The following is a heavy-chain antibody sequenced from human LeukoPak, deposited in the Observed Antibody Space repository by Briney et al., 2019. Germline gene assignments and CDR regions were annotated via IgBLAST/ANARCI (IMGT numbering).Heavy chain of an antibody. CDR3: AKDRGYCSSTSCYATWVLDY. CDR2: ISGSGGST. CDR1: GFTFSSYA. V-gene: IGHV3-23*01. D-gene: IGHD2-2*01. Sequence: GGSLRLSCAASGFTFSSYAMSWVRQAPGKGLEWVSAISGSGGSTYYADSVKGRFTISRDNSKNTLYLQMSSLRAEDTAVYYCAKDRGYCSSTSCYATWVLDYWGQGTLVTVSS. J-gene: IGHJ4*02.